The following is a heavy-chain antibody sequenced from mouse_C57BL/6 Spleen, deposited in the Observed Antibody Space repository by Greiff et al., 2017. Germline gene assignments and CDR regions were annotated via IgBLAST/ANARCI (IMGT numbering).Heavy chain of an antibody. CDR3: ASLLYYFDY. J-gene: IGHJ2*01. CDR2: ISSGGSYT. V-gene: IGHV5-6*02. Sequence: EVMLVESGGDLVKPGGSLKLSCAASGFTFSSYGMSWVRQTPDKRLEWVATISSGGSYTYYPDSVKGRFTISRDNAKNTLYLQMSSLKSEDTAMYYCASLLYYFDYWGQGTTLTVSS. CDR1: GFTFSSYG.